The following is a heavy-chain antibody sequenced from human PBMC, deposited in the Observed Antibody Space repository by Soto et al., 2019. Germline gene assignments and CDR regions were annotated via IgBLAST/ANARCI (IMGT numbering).Heavy chain of an antibody. V-gene: IGHV4-31*03. J-gene: IGHJ4*02. CDR3: SRCLRYGWGSYYTHSDFDY. Sequence: SETLSPTCTVSAASTSRRGSYWSWLRHHPGKGLEWIWYSYFSRSSYYNTSLKSRVTIAADTSKNQCSPKLSAVTAAGTAVYYCSRCLRYGWGSYYTHSDFDYWGQGTLVTVSS. CDR1: AASTSRRGSY. CDR2: SYFSRSS. D-gene: IGHD3-10*01.